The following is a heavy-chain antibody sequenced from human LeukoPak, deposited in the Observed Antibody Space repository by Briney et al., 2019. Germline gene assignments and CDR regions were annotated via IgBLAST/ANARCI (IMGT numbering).Heavy chain of an antibody. J-gene: IGHJ4*02. Sequence: SETLSLTCTVSGGSIDSRSYYWDWIRQAPGKGLEWIGTIYHSGSTEYNPSIKSRVAIFVDTSKNQFSLILHSEAAADTAVYYCARRSEFDNTHYHYFDYWGQGALVTVSS. D-gene: IGHD2-15*01. V-gene: IGHV4-39*01. CDR3: ARRSEFDNTHYHYFDY. CDR1: GGSIDSRSYY. CDR2: IYHSGST.